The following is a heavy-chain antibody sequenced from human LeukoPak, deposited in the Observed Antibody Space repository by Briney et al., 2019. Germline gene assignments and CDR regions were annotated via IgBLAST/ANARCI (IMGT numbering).Heavy chain of an antibody. Sequence: SGGSLRLSCAASGFTVSSNYMSWVRQAPGKGLEWVSVIYSGGSTYYADSVKGRFTISRDNPKNTLYLQMNSLRAEDTAVYYCASTLWGSYGYPFDYWGQGTLVTVSS. CDR3: ASTLWGSYGYPFDY. J-gene: IGHJ4*02. CDR2: IYSGGST. CDR1: GFTVSSNY. V-gene: IGHV3-66*01. D-gene: IGHD5-18*01.